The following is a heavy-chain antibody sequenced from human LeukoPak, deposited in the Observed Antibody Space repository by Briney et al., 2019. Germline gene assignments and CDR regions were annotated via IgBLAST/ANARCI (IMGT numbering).Heavy chain of an antibody. J-gene: IGHJ3*02. Sequence: SETLSLTCTVSGGSISSYYWSWIRQPPGKGLEWIGYIYYSGSTNYNPSLKSRVTISVDMSKNQFSLKLSSVTAADTAVYYCARAGYSPGRAFDIWGQGTMVTVSS. CDR1: GGSISSYY. CDR3: ARAGYSPGRAFDI. D-gene: IGHD6-13*01. V-gene: IGHV4-59*01. CDR2: IYYSGST.